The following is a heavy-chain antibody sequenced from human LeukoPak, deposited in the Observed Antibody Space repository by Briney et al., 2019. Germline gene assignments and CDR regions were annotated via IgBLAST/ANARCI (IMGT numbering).Heavy chain of an antibody. Sequence: GASVKVSCKASGYTFTSYGSSWVRQAPGQGLEWMGWISAYNGNTNYAQKLQGRVTMTTDTSTSTAYMELRSLRSDDTAVYYCAREFGIYDFSSGYWKNRNWFDPWAREPWSPSPQ. V-gene: IGHV1-18*01. CDR3: AREFGIYDFSSGYWKNRNWFDP. D-gene: IGHD3-3*01. CDR1: GYTFTSYG. J-gene: IGHJ5*02. CDR2: ISAYNGNT.